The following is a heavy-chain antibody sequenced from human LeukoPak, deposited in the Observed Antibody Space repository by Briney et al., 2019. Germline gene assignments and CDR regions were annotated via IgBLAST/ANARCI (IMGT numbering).Heavy chain of an antibody. V-gene: IGHV3-11*06. CDR3: AGEASPNSGNYAY. CDR2: LSGTTGYT. D-gene: IGHD1-26*01. J-gene: IGHJ4*02. CDR1: GSSLSEYY. Sequence: GGSLRLSCAASGSSLSEYYMRWMRQTPGQGLEWVSYLSGTTGYTNSADSVKGRFTISRDNARNSLYLQMNSLRAEDTAVYYCAGEASPNSGNYAYWGQGTLVTVSS.